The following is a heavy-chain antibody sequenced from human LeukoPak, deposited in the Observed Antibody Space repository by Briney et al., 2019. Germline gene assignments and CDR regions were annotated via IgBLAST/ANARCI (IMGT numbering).Heavy chain of an antibody. J-gene: IGHJ4*02. Sequence: GGSLRLSCVASGFTFSSYWMHWVRQAPGKGLVWVSRINSDGSSTKCADSVKGRFTISRDNAKNTLYLQMNRLRAEDTAVYYCAALDHGHDYWGQGTLVTVSS. CDR1: GFTFSSYW. V-gene: IGHV3-74*03. CDR3: AALDHGHDY. CDR2: INSDGSST.